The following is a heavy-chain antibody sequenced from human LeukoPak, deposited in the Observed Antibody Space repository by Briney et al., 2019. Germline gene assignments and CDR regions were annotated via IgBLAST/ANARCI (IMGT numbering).Heavy chain of an antibody. CDR1: GFTFSSYT. J-gene: IGHJ4*02. CDR3: AKAYYYDSSGYYDYYFDY. Sequence: PGGSLRLSCATSGFTFSSYTMSWVRQAPGKGLEWVSSSSGSGGSTYYDSVQGRFAISRDNSKNTLYLQLNSLRAEDTAVYYCAKAYYYDSSGYYDYYFDYWGQGTLVTVSS. D-gene: IGHD3-22*01. CDR2: SSGSGGST. V-gene: IGHV3-23*01.